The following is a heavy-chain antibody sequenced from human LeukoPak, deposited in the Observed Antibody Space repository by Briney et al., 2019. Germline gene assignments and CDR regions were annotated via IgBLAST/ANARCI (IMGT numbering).Heavy chain of an antibody. Sequence: PGGSLRLSCSASGFTFSSHSMNWVRQAPGKGLEWVSSISGSSYYIYYADSMKGRITISRDNAKNSLYLQMNSLRIEDTALYYCAKGRGYSGNAADSWGQGTLVTVSS. J-gene: IGHJ5*01. CDR3: AKGRGYSGNAADS. CDR2: ISGSSYYI. D-gene: IGHD5-12*01. V-gene: IGHV3-21*04. CDR1: GFTFSSHS.